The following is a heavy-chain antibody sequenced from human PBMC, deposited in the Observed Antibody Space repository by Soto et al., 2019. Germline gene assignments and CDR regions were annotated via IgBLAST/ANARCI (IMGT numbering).Heavy chain of an antibody. V-gene: IGHV3-23*01. CDR2: ISGSGGST. D-gene: IGHD6-13*01. CDR3: AKSRGEQQLVPYYFDY. CDR1: GFTFSSYA. J-gene: IGHJ4*02. Sequence: GGSLRLSCAASGFTFSSYAMSWVRQAPGKGLEWVSAISGSGGSTYYADSVKGRFTISRDNSKNTLYLQMNSLRAEDTAVYYCAKSRGEQQLVPYYFDYWGQGTLVTVSS.